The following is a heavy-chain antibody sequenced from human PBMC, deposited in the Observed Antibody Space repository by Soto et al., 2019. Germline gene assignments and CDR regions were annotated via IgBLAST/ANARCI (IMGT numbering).Heavy chain of an antibody. CDR2: IKRKIDGETT. Sequence: EVQLVESGGGMVMPGGSLRLSCAASGFTFSDAWMTWIRQAPGKGLQCVGRIKRKIDGETTDYAAPVKGRFTISRDDSKNTLCLQMNSLKVEDTAMRYCVTARGGGMDVWGQGTTVTVSS. J-gene: IGHJ6*01. CDR3: VTARGGGMDV. CDR1: GFTFSDAW. D-gene: IGHD3-10*01. V-gene: IGHV3-15*01.